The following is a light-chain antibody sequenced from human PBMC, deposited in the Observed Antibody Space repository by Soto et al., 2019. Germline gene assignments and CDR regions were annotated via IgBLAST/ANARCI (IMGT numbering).Light chain of an antibody. V-gene: IGKV3-20*01. Sequence: EVVWTQSPGTLYLSPGDGATLSCRASQSVSSNCLAWYQQKPGQDPRLLIYGSSNRATGIPDRFIGSGSGTDFTLTISRLDPEDFAVYYCQQHGTSLFTFGPGTKVDIK. CDR1: QSVSSNC. CDR3: QQHGTSLFT. CDR2: GSS. J-gene: IGKJ3*01.